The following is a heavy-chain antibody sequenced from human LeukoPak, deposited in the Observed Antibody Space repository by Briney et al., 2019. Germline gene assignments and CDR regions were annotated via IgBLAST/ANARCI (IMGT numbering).Heavy chain of an antibody. CDR1: GYTFTSYG. CDR3: ARGTLELRYFDWLPDY. V-gene: IGHV1-18*04. D-gene: IGHD3-9*01. CDR2: ISAYNGNT. Sequence: GASVKVSCKASGYTFTSYGISRVRQAPGQGLEWMGWISAYNGNTNYAQKLQGRVTMTTDTSTSTAYMELRSLRSDDTAVYYCARGTLELRYFDWLPDYWGQGTLVTVSS. J-gene: IGHJ4*02.